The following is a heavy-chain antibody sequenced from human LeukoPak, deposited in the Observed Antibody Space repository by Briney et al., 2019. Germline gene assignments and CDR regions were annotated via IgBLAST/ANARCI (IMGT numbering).Heavy chain of an antibody. J-gene: IGHJ4*02. CDR3: ARGEKTYYYDSSGYYRY. CDR1: GGSFSGYY. Sequence: PSETLSLTCAVYGGSFSGYYWSWIRQPPGKGLEWIGEINHSGSTNYNPSLKSRVTISVDTSKNQFSLKLSSVTAADTAVYYCARGEKTYYYDSSGYYRYWGQGTLVTVSS. D-gene: IGHD3-22*01. CDR2: INHSGST. V-gene: IGHV4-34*01.